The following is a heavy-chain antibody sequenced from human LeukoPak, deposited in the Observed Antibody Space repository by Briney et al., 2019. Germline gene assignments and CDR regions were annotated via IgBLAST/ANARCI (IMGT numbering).Heavy chain of an antibody. D-gene: IGHD2-8*02. Sequence: GGSLRLSCAASGFTFSNAWTSWDRQAPGKGLEWVGRIKSKTDGGTTDYAAPVKGRFTISRDDSKNTLYLQMNTLRAEDTAVYFCTTKTASGTGGTFYYYYGMDVWGQGTTVTVSS. CDR1: GFTFSNAW. CDR3: TTKTASGTGGTFYYYYGMDV. V-gene: IGHV3-15*01. CDR2: IKSKTDGGTT. J-gene: IGHJ6*02.